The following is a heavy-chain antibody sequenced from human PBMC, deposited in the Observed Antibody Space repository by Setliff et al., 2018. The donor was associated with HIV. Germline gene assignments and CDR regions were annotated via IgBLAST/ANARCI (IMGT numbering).Heavy chain of an antibody. CDR3: VRQHGDYAFGS. CDR2: INHSGTT. CDR1: GGSFSGYY. Sequence: SETLSLTCAVYGGSFSGYYWSWIRQPPGKGLEWIGEINHSGTTNYNSSLKSRATISVDTSKSQVSLKVTSVTAADTAVYYCVRQHGDYAFGSWGQGTLVTVSS. V-gene: IGHV4-34*01. D-gene: IGHD4-17*01. J-gene: IGHJ5*01.